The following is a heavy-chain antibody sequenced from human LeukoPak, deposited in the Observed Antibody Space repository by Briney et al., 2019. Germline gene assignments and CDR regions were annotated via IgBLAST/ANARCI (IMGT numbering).Heavy chain of an antibody. J-gene: IGHJ4*02. Sequence: SETLSLTCTVSGGSISSYYWSWIRQPPGKGLEWIGYIYYSGSTNYNPSLKSRVTISVDTSKNQFSLRLSSVTAADTAVYYCARVQWLVIDYWGQGTLVTVSS. CDR1: GGSISSYY. D-gene: IGHD6-19*01. CDR3: ARVQWLVIDY. V-gene: IGHV4-59*01. CDR2: IYYSGST.